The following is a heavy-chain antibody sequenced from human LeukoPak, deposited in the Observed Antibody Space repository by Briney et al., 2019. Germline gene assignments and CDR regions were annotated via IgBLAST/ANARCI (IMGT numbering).Heavy chain of an antibody. CDR1: GGSISSGSYY. CDR3: ARRWAKDYYYGMDV. V-gene: IGHV4-61*02. J-gene: IGHJ6*02. D-gene: IGHD3-16*01. CDR2: IYTSGST. Sequence: SQTLSLTCTVSGGSISSGSYYRSWIRQPAGKGLEWIGRIYTSGSTNYNPSLKSRVTISVDTSKNQFSLKLSSVTAADTAVYYCARRWAKDYYYGMDVWGQGTTVTVSS.